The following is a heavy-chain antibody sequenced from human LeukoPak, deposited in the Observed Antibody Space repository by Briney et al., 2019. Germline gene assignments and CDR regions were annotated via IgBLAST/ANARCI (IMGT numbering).Heavy chain of an antibody. CDR2: INSDGSIT. CDR3: ARGDVVVPAAMAPVP. D-gene: IGHD2-2*01. J-gene: IGHJ5*02. CDR1: GFIFSSYW. V-gene: IGHV3-74*01. Sequence: GGSLRLSCAASGFIFSSYWMHWVRQAPGKGLVWVSRINSDGSITTYAAYVKGRFTISRDNAKNTLYLQMNSLTAEDTAVYYCARGDVVVPAAMAPVPWGQGTLVTVSS.